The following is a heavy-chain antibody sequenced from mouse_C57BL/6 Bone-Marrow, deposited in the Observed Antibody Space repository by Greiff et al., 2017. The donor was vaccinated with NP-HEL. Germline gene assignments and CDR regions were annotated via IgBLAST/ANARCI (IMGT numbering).Heavy chain of an antibody. Sequence: EVKLEESGGGLVQPGGSMKLSCVASGFTFSNYWMNWVRQSPEKGLEWVAQIRLKSDNYATHYAESVKGRFTISRDDSKSSVYLQMNNLRAEDTGIYYCFFGYLFAYWGQGTLVTVSA. CDR2: IRLKSDNYAT. V-gene: IGHV6-3*01. J-gene: IGHJ3*01. CDR1: GFTFSNYW. CDR3: FFGYLFAY. D-gene: IGHD2-2*01.